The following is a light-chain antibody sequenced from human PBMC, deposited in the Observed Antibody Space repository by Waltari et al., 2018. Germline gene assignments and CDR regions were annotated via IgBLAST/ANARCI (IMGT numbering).Light chain of an antibody. CDR1: QSVLYSSANKSY. CDR3: QQYYSTPLT. J-gene: IGKJ4*01. CDR2: WAS. Sequence: DIVMTQSPDSLAVSLGERATINCKSSQSVLYSSANKSYLNWYQQKPGQPPKLLIYWASTLESVVPDRISGAGSGTDFTLTISSLQSEDVAVYYCQQYYSTPLTFGGGTKVEIK. V-gene: IGKV4-1*01.